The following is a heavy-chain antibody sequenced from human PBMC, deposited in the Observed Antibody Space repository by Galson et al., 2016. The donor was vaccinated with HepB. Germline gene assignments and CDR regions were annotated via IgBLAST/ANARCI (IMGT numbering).Heavy chain of an antibody. V-gene: IGHV3-48*02. J-gene: IGHJ6*02. CDR1: GFIFSSYS. CDR2: INSDSSNI. CDR3: ARDPYYYGMDV. Sequence: SLRLSCATSGFIFSSYSMNWVRQAPGKGLEWVSYINSDSSNIYYADSVKGRFTISRDNAKNPLYLQMNSLRDEDTAVYYCARDPYYYGMDVWGQGTTVTVSS.